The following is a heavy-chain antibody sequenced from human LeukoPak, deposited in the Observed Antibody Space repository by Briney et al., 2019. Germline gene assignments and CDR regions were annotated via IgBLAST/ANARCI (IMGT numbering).Heavy chain of an antibody. CDR1: GFTFDDYA. Sequence: GGSLRLSCAASGFTFDDYAMHWVRQAPGKGLEWVSGISWNSGSIGYADSVKGRFTISRDNAKNTVYLQMNSLRAEDTAVYYCARARHYDIFTGIDIWGQGTLVTVSS. CDR2: ISWNSGSI. CDR3: ARARHYDIFTGIDI. V-gene: IGHV3-9*01. D-gene: IGHD3-9*01. J-gene: IGHJ3*02.